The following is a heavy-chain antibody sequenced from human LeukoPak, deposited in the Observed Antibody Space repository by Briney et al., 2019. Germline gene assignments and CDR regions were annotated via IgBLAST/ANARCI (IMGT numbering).Heavy chain of an antibody. CDR3: ARAKRVYSSGWFPFDY. CDR1: GGSISSSSYY. Sequence: SETLSLTCTVSGGSISSSSYYWGWIRQPPGKGLEWIGSIYYSGSTYYNPSLKSRVTISVDTSKNQFSLKLSSVTAADTAVYYCARAKRVYSSGWFPFDYWGQGTLVTVSS. D-gene: IGHD6-19*01. J-gene: IGHJ4*02. V-gene: IGHV4-39*07. CDR2: IYYSGST.